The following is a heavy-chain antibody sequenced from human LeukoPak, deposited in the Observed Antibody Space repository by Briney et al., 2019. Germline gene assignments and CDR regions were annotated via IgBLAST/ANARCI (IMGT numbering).Heavy chain of an antibody. CDR1: GGSFSGYY. V-gene: IGHV4-34*01. CDR3: ARSVVVPAAMYGYYFDY. Sequence: SETLSLTCAVYGGSFSGYYWSWFRQPPGKGLEWIGEINHSGSTNYNPSLKSRVTISVDTSKNQFSLKLSSVTAADTAVYYCARSVVVPAAMYGYYFDYWGQGTLVTVSS. D-gene: IGHD2-2*01. J-gene: IGHJ4*02. CDR2: INHSGST.